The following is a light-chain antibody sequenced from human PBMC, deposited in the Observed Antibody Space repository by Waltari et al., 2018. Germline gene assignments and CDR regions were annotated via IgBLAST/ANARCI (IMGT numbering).Light chain of an antibody. CDR2: WAS. Sequence: DIVMTQSPDSLAVSLGDRATLNFQSSQSILYSPNNKDYLAWYQQKPGQPPKLLIYWASTRESGVPVRFSGSGSGTDFTLTISSLQAEDVAIYYCQQYYSTPNTFGQGTKLEIK. V-gene: IGKV4-1*01. CDR3: QQYYSTPNT. J-gene: IGKJ2*01. CDR1: QSILYSPNNKDY.